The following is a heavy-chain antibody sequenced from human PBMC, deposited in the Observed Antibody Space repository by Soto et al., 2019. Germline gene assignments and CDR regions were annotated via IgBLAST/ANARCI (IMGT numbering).Heavy chain of an antibody. CDR1: GGFVSSGSYY. V-gene: IGHV4-34*01. Sequence: QVQLQQWGAGLLKPSETLSLTCAVYGGFVSSGSYYWSWIRQPPGKGLEWIGEMSHSGGTHFNTSRKSRVTISVDTSKNQFSLKMSSVTAAEAALYYCARVERGTATTVVDAFDIWGPGTMVPVSS. CDR2: MSHSGGT. CDR3: ARVERGTATTVVDAFDI. J-gene: IGHJ3*02. D-gene: IGHD1-1*01.